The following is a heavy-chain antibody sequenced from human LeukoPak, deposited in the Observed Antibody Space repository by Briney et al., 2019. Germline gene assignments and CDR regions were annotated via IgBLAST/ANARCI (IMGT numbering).Heavy chain of an antibody. D-gene: IGHD3-22*01. CDR3: ARSIGSHYTMDV. CDR2: ISGSGSDL. V-gene: IGHV3-11*01. Sequence: PGGSLRLSCIAYGFTFSDYYMNWIRQAPGRGLEWVSYISGSGSDLYYADSVKGRFTISRDNAKNSLYLQMNSLRAEDTAVYYCARSIGSHYTMDVWGQGTTVTVSS. J-gene: IGHJ6*02. CDR1: GFTFSDYY.